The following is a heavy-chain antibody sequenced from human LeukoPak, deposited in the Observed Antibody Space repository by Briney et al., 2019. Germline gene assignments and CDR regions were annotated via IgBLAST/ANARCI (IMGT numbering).Heavy chain of an antibody. J-gene: IGHJ3*02. CDR1: GYSFANYG. D-gene: IGHD2-2*01. CDR2: INTYTGNT. Sequence: ASVKVSCKASGYSFANYGITWVRQAPGQGLEWMGWINTYTGNTKYAQKNQGRVTMTTDTSTSTVNMELRSLRSDDTAVYYCARVIVEPDGNALDIWGQGTMVTVSS. CDR3: ARVIVEPDGNALDI. V-gene: IGHV1-18*01.